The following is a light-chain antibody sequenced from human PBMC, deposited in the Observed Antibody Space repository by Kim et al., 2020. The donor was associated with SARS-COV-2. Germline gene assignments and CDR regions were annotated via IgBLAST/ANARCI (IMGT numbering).Light chain of an antibody. CDR2: GAS. CDR3: QQYNDWPPYT. Sequence: EIVMTQSPATLSVSPVERATLSCRASQSVSSNLAWYQRKPGQAPRLLIYGASTRATGIPARFSGSGSGTDFTLTISSLQSEDFAVYYCQQYNDWPPYTFGQGTKLEI. V-gene: IGKV3-15*01. J-gene: IGKJ2*01. CDR1: QSVSSN.